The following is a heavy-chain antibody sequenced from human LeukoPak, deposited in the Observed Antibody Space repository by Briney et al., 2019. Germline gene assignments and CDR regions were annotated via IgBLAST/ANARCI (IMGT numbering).Heavy chain of an antibody. Sequence: GGSLRLSCAASGFPFSFYSVHWVRQAPGKGLEWVAVISSDGTNQYFADFVKGRFAISRDKSKNTLFLQMNSLRPEDTAVYYCATSYSSSSYDLDYWDQGTLVTVSS. CDR3: ATSYSSSSYDLDY. D-gene: IGHD6-6*01. J-gene: IGHJ4*02. V-gene: IGHV3-30*09. CDR2: ISSDGTNQ. CDR1: GFPFSFYS.